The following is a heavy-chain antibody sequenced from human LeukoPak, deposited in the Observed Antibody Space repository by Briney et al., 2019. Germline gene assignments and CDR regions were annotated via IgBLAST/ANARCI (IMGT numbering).Heavy chain of an antibody. J-gene: IGHJ6*03. Sequence: SETLSLTCAVYGGSFSGYYWSWIRQPPGKGLEWIGEINHSGSTNYNPSLKSRVTISVDTSKNQFSLKLSSVTAADTAVYYCARGPPRAVAGFYYYYYYMDVWGKGTTMTVSS. CDR2: INHSGST. V-gene: IGHV4-34*01. CDR1: GGSFSGYY. CDR3: ARGPPRAVAGFYYYYYYMDV. D-gene: IGHD6-19*01.